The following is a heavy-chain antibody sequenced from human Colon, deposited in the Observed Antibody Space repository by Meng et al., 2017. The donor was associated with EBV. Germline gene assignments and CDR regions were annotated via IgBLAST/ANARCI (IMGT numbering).Heavy chain of an antibody. CDR2: ISYDERNE. J-gene: IGHJ4*02. V-gene: IGHV3-30*18. CDR1: GFTFSSYG. CDR3: AKGRMQWSNIEPIAH. Sequence: QVQLVESGGGVGQPGRSLRLSCGASGFTFSSYGMHWVRQAPGKGLEWVALISYDERNEYYAESVKGRFTISRDNSKNTLYLQMNSLRPDDTAVYYCAKGRMQWSNIEPIAHWGQGTLVTVSS. D-gene: IGHD6-19*01.